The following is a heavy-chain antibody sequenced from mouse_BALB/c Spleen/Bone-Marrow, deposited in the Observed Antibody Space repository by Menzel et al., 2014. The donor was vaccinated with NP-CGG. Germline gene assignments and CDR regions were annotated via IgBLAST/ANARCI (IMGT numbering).Heavy chain of an antibody. J-gene: IGHJ2*01. V-gene: IGHV5-4*02. CDR3: ARGSSYFDY. CDR2: ISDGGSYT. CDR1: GFTFSDYY. D-gene: IGHD1-1*01. Sequence: DVQLQESGGGLVKPGGCLKLSCAASGFTFSDYYMYWVRQTPEKRLEWVATISDGGSYTYYPDSVMGRFTISRDNAKNNLYLQMSSLKSEDTAMYYCARGSSYFDYWGQGTTLTVSS.